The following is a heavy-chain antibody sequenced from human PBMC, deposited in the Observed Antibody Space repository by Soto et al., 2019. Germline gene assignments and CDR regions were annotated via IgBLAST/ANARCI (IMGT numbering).Heavy chain of an antibody. V-gene: IGHV6-1*01. CDR3: ARDPGEGDSSSGQFDY. D-gene: IGHD6-6*01. CDR1: EDSASSNSAA. J-gene: IGHJ4*02. CDR2: TYYRAKWYN. Sequence: SQTHSLTCANSEDSASSNSAAFNCIRKCPSRGLEWLGWTYYRAKWYNDYAVSVKSRITINPATSQNQFSLQMNSVTREDTAVYYCARDPGEGDSSSGQFDYWGQGTLVTVSS.